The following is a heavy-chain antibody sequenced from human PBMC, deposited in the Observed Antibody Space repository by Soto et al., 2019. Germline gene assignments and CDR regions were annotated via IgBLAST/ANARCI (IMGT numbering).Heavy chain of an antibody. CDR1: GFTFSSYG. V-gene: IGHV3-30*18. D-gene: IGHD3-3*01. CDR3: AKVAYDFWSGSKSPYFDY. J-gene: IGHJ4*02. CDR2: ISYDGSNK. Sequence: GGSLRLSCAASGFTFSSYGMHWVRQAPGKGLEWVAVISYDGSNKYYADSVKGRFTISRDNSKNTLYLQMNSLRAEDTAVYYCAKVAYDFWSGSKSPYFDYWGQGTLVTVSS.